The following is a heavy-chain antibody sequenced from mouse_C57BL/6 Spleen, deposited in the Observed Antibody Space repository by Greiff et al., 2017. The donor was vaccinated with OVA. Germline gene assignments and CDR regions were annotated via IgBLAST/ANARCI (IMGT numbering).Heavy chain of an antibody. V-gene: IGHV7-3*01. J-gene: IGHJ2*01. CDR3: ARYPFYGFDY. CDR1: GFTFTDYY. Sequence: EVKLVESGGGLVQPGGSLSLSCAASGFTFTDYYMSWVRQPPGKALEWLGFIRNKANGYTTEYSASVKGRFTISRDNSQSILYLQMNALRAEDSATYYCARYPFYGFDYWGQGTTLTVSS. CDR2: IRNKANGYTT. D-gene: IGHD1-1*01.